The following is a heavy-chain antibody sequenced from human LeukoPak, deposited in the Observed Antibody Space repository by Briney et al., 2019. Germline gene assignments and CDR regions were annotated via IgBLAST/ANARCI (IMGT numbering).Heavy chain of an antibody. Sequence: GASVKVSCKASGYTFTGYYMHWVRQAPGQGLEWMGWINPNSGGTNYAQKFQGRVTMTRDTSISTAYMQLSRLRSDDTAVDYCARAASNGYEFDYWGQGTLVTVSS. V-gene: IGHV1-2*02. CDR2: INPNSGGT. J-gene: IGHJ4*02. CDR3: ARAASNGYEFDY. CDR1: GYTFTGYY. D-gene: IGHD5-12*01.